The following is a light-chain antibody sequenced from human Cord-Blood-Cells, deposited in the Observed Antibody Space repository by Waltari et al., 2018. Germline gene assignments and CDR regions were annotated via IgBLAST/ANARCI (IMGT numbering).Light chain of an antibody. J-gene: IGKJ4*01. V-gene: IGKV3-20*01. Sequence: EIVLTQSPGTLSLSPGERATLSCRASQSVSSSYLAWYQQKPGQAPRLLIYGASSRATGIPDMFSGSVSGTDFTLTISRLEPEDFAGYYCQQYGSSPLTCGGGTKVGIK. CDR3: QQYGSSPLT. CDR1: QSVSSSY. CDR2: GAS.